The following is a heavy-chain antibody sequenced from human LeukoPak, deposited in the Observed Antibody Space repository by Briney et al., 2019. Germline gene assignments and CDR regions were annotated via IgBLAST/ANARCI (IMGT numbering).Heavy chain of an antibody. CDR1: GGSFSGYY. J-gene: IGHJ4*02. Sequence: SEALSLTCAVYGGSFSGYYWSWIRQPPGKGLEWIGEINHSGSTNYNPSLKSRVTISVDTSKNQFSLKLSSVTAADTAVYYCARGATVVTSFDYWGQGTLVTVSS. V-gene: IGHV4-34*01. CDR2: INHSGST. D-gene: IGHD4-23*01. CDR3: ARGATVVTSFDY.